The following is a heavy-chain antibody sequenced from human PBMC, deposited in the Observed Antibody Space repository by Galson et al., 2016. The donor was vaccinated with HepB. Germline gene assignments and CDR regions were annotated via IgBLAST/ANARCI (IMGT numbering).Heavy chain of an antibody. D-gene: IGHD3-22*01. CDR3: AKGDDTGYYYVH. J-gene: IGHJ4*02. V-gene: IGHV3-23*01. CDR1: GFIFSNYA. Sequence: SLRLSCAASGFIFSNYAMSWVRQAPGKGMEWVSTIRGSGDSPNYAVSVRGRFTISRDNSKNSLYLQLDSLRADDTAVYYCAKGDDTGYYYVHWGQGTLVTVSS. CDR2: IRGSGDSP.